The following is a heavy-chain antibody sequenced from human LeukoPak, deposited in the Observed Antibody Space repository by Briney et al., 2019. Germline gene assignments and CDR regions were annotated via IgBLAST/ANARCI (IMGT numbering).Heavy chain of an antibody. CDR3: ARDFGGSTRD. CDR1: GFTFSTYN. Sequence: PGGSLRLSCAASGFTFSTYNMNWVRQAPGKGLEWVSSIASSGGSTSYADSVKGRFTISRDNAKNSLYLQMNSLRAEDTAVYYCARDFGGSTRDWGQGTLVTVSS. V-gene: IGHV3-21*01. J-gene: IGHJ4*02. CDR2: IASSGGST. D-gene: IGHD4-23*01.